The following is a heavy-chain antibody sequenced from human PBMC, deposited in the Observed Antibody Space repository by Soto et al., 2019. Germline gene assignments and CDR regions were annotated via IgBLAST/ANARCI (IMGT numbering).Heavy chain of an antibody. Sequence: ASVKVSCKASGYTFTGYYMHWVRQAPGQGLEWMGWINPNSGGTNYAQKFQGRVTMTRDTSISTAYMELSRLRSDDTAVYYCARYYYGSGSYYRPGRSDPWGQVT. D-gene: IGHD3-10*01. CDR1: GYTFTGYY. CDR2: INPNSGGT. V-gene: IGHV1-2*02. J-gene: IGHJ5*02. CDR3: ARYYYGSGSYYRPGRSDP.